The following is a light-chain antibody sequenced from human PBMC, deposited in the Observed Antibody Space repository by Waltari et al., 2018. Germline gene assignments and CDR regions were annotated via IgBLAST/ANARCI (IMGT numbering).Light chain of an antibody. V-gene: IGKV4-1*01. CDR2: WAS. Sequence: DIVITQSPDSLAVSLGERATINCKSSPSVLYSSNNKNYLAWYQQKPGQPPKLLIYWASTRESGVPDRISGSGSGTDFTLTISSLQAEDVAFYYCQQYYSTPWTFGQGTKVEIK. CDR1: PSVLYSSNNKNY. CDR3: QQYYSTPWT. J-gene: IGKJ1*01.